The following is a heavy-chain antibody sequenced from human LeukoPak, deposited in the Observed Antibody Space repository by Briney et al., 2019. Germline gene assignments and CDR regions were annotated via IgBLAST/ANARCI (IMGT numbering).Heavy chain of an antibody. D-gene: IGHD2-15*01. CDR3: APFGVAVVVAPLRY. Sequence: GGSLRLSCAASGFTFSSYSMNWVRQAPGKGLEWVSYISSSGSTIYYADSVKGRFTISRDNAKNSLYLQMNSLRAEDTAVYYCAPFGVAVVVAPLRYWGQGTLVTVSS. CDR1: GFTFSSYS. V-gene: IGHV3-48*04. J-gene: IGHJ4*02. CDR2: ISSSGSTI.